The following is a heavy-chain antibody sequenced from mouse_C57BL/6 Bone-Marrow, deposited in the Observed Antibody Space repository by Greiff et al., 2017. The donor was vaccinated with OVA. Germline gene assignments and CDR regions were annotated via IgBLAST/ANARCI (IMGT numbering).Heavy chain of an antibody. CDR1: GYTFTSYW. CDR3: ARGEALWSRCAY. V-gene: IGHV1-64*01. Sequence: QVQLQQPGAELVKPGASVKLSCKASGYTFTSYWMHWVKQRPGQGLEWIGMIHPNSGSTNYNEKFKSKATLTVDKSSSTAYMQLSSLTSEDSAVYYCARGEALWSRCAYWGQGTLVTVSA. J-gene: IGHJ3*01. CDR2: IHPNSGST. D-gene: IGHD1-1*02.